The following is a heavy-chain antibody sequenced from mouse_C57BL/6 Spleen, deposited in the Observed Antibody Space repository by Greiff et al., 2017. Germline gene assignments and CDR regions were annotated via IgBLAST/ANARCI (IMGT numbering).Heavy chain of an antibody. CDR1: GFSLSTFGMG. CDR2: IWWDDDK. CDR3: ARTLWDDWYFDV. V-gene: IGHV8-8*01. J-gene: IGHJ1*03. D-gene: IGHD4-1*01. Sequence: QVTLKVSGPGILQPSQTLSLTCSFSGFSLSTFGMGVGWIRQPSGKGLVWLAHIWWDDDKYYNPALKSRLTFSKDTSKNQVFLKIANVDTAETATYYCARTLWDDWYFDVWGTGTTVTVSS.